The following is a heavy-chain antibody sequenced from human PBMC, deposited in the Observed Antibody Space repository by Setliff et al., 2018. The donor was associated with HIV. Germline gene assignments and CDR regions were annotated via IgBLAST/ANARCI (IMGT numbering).Heavy chain of an antibody. D-gene: IGHD3-22*01. CDR3: ARDYYYDSSGSSDY. CDR1: GYTFIGHY. J-gene: IGHJ4*02. V-gene: IGHV7-4-1*02. Sequence: ASVKVSCKASGYTFIGHYIHWVRQAPGQGLEWMGWINTNTGNPTYAQGFTGRFVFSLDTSVSTAYLQISSLKAEDTAVYYCARDYYYDSSGSSDYWGQGTLVTVSS. CDR2: INTNTGNP.